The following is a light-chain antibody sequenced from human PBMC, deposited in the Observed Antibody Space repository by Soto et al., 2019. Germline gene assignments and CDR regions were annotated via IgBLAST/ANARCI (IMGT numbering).Light chain of an antibody. CDR2: DAS. CDR1: QRVSSY. Sequence: PGERATLSCRASQRVSSYLAWYQQKPGQAPRLLIYDASNRATGIPARFSGSGSGTDFTLTISSLEPEDFAVYYCQQRSNWPPITFGPGTKVDIK. CDR3: QQRSNWPPIT. J-gene: IGKJ3*01. V-gene: IGKV3-11*01.